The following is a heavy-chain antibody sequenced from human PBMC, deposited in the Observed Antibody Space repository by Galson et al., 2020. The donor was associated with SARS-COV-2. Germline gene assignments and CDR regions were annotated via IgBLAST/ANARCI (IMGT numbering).Heavy chain of an antibody. D-gene: IGHD3-16*01. J-gene: IGHJ4*02. CDR3: AGGKRTFGWAIARSTILDY. CDR2: IRSSGDGS. CDR1: GFTLRDFT. V-gene: IGHV3-11*01. Sequence: GGSLRLSCAASGFTLRDFTMYWVRQAPGRGLGWVSDIRSSGDGSSYADSVTGRLTIARDNNKNALLLQMNSLSVDDTAVDYWAGGKRTFGWAIARSTILDYWGQGILVTVSS.